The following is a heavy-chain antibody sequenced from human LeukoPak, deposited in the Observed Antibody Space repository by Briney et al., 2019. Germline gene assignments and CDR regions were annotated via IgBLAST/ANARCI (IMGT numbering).Heavy chain of an antibody. CDR2: IYYSGST. V-gene: IGHV4-59*12. Sequence: PSETLSLTCTVSGGSISSYYWSWIRQPPGKGLEWIGYIYYSGSTYYNPSLKSRVTISVDTSKNQFSLKLSSVTAADTAVYYCASTYGEDYWGQGTLVTVSS. D-gene: IGHD4-17*01. CDR1: GGSISSYY. J-gene: IGHJ4*02. CDR3: ASTYGEDY.